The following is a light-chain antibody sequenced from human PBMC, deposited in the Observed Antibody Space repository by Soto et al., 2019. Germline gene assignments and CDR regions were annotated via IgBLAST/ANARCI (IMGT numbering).Light chain of an antibody. CDR2: KAS. CDR3: QQFNSYSVLT. V-gene: IGKV1-5*03. Sequence: DIQMTHSPSTLSASVGDRVTITCRASQSISSWLAWYQQKPGKAPKLLIYKASTLESGVPSRFSGSGSGTEFTLTISSLQPDDFATYYCQQFNSYSVLTFGGGTKVEIK. CDR1: QSISSW. J-gene: IGKJ4*01.